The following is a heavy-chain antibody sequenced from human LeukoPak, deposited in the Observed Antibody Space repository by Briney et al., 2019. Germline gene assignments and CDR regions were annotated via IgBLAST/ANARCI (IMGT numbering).Heavy chain of an antibody. CDR3: AREVQLERLGFGKEGSAFDY. CDR2: IRYDGSNK. V-gene: IGHV3-30*02. J-gene: IGHJ4*02. D-gene: IGHD1-1*01. CDR1: GFTFSSYG. Sequence: GGSLRLSCAASGFTFSSYGMHWVRQAPGKGLEWVAFIRYDGSNKYYADSVKGRFTISRDNSKNTLSLQMNSLRAEDTAVYYCAREVQLERLGFGKEGSAFDYWGQGTLVTVSS.